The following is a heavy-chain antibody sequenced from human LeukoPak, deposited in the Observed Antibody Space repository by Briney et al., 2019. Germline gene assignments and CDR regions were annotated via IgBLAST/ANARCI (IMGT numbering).Heavy chain of an antibody. D-gene: IGHD3-16*02. J-gene: IGHJ4*02. CDR2: IWYDGSNK. V-gene: IGHV3-33*01. CDR1: GFTFSSYG. Sequence: GSLRLSCAASGFTFSSYGMHWVRQAPGKGLEWVAVIWYDGSNKYYADSVKGRFTISRDNSKNTLYLQMNSLRVEDTAVYYCAIPGPSYRRFDHWGQGTLVTVSS. CDR3: AIPGPSYRRFDH.